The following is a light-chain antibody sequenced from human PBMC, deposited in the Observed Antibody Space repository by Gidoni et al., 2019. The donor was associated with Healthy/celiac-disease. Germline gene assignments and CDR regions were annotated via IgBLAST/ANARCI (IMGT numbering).Light chain of an antibody. Sequence: EIVLTQSPGTLSLSPGERATLSCRASQSVSSSYLAWYQQKPGQAPRLLIYGASSRATGIPDRFSGSGSGTDFTLTINRLEPEDFAVYYCQQYGSSLHTFGQGTRLEIK. V-gene: IGKV3-20*01. J-gene: IGKJ5*01. CDR2: GAS. CDR3: QQYGSSLHT. CDR1: QSVSSSY.